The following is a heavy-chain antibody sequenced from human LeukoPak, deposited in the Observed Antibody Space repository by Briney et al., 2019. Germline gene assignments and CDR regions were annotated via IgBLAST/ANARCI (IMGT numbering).Heavy chain of an antibody. D-gene: IGHD5-18*01. CDR2: IYYSGST. CDR3: AREAMYSYGNNFDY. J-gene: IGHJ4*02. Sequence: SETLSLTCTVSGGPVSSSIYYWSWIRQPPGKGLEWIGYIYYSGSTNYNPSLKSRVTISVDTSKNQFSLKLSSVTAADTAVYHCAREAMYSYGNNFDYWGQGTLVTVSS. V-gene: IGHV4-61*01. CDR1: GGPVSSSIYY.